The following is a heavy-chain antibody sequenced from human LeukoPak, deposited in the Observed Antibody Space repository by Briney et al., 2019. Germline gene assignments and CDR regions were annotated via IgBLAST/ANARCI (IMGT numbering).Heavy chain of an antibody. Sequence: PGGSLRLSCAASGFTFSSYSMNWVRQAPGKGLEWVSTISYSGSDTYYADSVKGRFTISRGNSKTSWYLQMNGLRVEDTATYYCATHLSVTGYCLVYWGQGTQVIVSS. J-gene: IGHJ4*02. CDR2: ISYSGSDT. D-gene: IGHD4-17*01. CDR3: ATHLSVTGYCLVY. V-gene: IGHV3-21*04. CDR1: GFTFSSYS.